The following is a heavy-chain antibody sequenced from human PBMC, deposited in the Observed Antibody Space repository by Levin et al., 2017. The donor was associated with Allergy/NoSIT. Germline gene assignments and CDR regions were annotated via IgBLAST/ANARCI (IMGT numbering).Heavy chain of an antibody. V-gene: IGHV1-46*01. J-gene: IGHJ4*02. CDR2: IKAGGGAT. CDR3: ARERDGGNYDY. CDR1: GYSFTSYY. Sequence: GESLKISCKTSGYSFTSYYIHWVRQTPGQGLEWMGIIKAGGGATNYAQKFQGRVTVTRDTSTGTVSMELSSLRSDDTALYYCARERDGGNYDYWGQGTLVTVSS. D-gene: IGHD4-23*01.